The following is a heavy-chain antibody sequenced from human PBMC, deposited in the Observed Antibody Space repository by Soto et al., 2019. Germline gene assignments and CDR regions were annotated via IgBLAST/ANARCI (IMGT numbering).Heavy chain of an antibody. CDR2: ISSGGTTI. J-gene: IGHJ4*02. D-gene: IGHD3-16*01. V-gene: IGHV3-48*01. CDR1: GFTFNSYS. Sequence: EVQLVXSGGGLVQPXXSLXLSCGASGFTFNSYSMNWVRQAPGKGLEWVSFISSGGTTIYYADSVKGRFTXXXXXVKXXXXXXXXXXXXXXXXVYXXARGGLGXXDYWGQGTLVTVSS. CDR3: ARGGLGXXDY.